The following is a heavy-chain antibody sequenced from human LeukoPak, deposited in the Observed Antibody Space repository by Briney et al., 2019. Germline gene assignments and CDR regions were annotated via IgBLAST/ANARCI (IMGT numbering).Heavy chain of an antibody. D-gene: IGHD3-22*01. V-gene: IGHV1-18*01. CDR2: ISAYNGNT. J-gene: IGHJ5*02. CDR3: ARGGRITMIVGWFDP. Sequence: GASVKVSCKASGYTFTSYGISWVRQAPGQGLEWMGWISAYNGNTNYAQKLQGRVTMTTDTSTSTAYMELRSLRSGDTAVYYCARGGRITMIVGWFDPWGQGTLSPSPQ. CDR1: GYTFTSYG.